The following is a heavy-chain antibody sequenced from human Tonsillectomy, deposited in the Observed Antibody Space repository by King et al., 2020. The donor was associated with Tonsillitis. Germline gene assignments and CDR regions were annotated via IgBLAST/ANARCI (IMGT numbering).Heavy chain of an antibody. CDR1: GFIFSDYY. CDR3: RLQHSEGAAGDSFDY. Sequence: VQLVESGGGLVKPGGTLRLSCADSGFIFSDYYMSWIRQAPGKGLEWVSYFSNRGKYYVDSVKGRFTISRDNAKNSLYLQMNSLRAEDTAVYYCRLQHSEGAAGDSFDYWGQGTMVTVSS. J-gene: IGHJ3*01. CDR2: FSNRGK. V-gene: IGHV3-11*01. D-gene: IGHD1-26*01.